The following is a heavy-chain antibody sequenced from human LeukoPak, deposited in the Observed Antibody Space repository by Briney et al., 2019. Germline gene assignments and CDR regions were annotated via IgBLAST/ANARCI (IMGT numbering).Heavy chain of an antibody. CDR2: ISYDGSNK. D-gene: IGHD3-10*01. V-gene: IGHV3-30-3*01. J-gene: IGHJ4*02. Sequence: GGSLRLSCAASGFTFSSYAMHWVRQAPGKGLEWVSVISYDGSNKYYADSVKGRFTISRDNSKNTLYLQMNSLRAEDTAVYYCARDSGWFGEFFFDYWGQGTLVTVSS. CDR1: GFTFSSYA. CDR3: ARDSGWFGEFFFDY.